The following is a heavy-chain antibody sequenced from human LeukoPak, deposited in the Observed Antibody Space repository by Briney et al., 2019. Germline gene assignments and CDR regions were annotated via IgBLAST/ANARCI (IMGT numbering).Heavy chain of an antibody. J-gene: IGHJ6*03. CDR3: ARDLRYSSGWSASGMDV. V-gene: IGHV1-2*02. CDR2: INPNSGGA. D-gene: IGHD6-19*01. CDR1: RYTFTGYY. Sequence: GASVKVSCKASRYTFTGYYIHWVRQAPGQGLEWMGWINPNSGGANYAQKFQGRVTMTRDTSISTAYMELSRLRSDDTAVYYCARDLRYSSGWSASGMDVWGKGTTVTISS.